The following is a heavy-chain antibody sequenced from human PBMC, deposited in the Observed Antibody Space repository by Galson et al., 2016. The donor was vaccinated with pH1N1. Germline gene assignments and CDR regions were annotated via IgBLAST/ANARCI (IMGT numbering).Heavy chain of an antibody. CDR2: IYWDDDK. J-gene: IGHJ4*02. D-gene: IGHD4-17*01. V-gene: IGHV2-5*02. CDR3: ARSDYGDYVGGLHY. Sequence: PALVKPTQTLTLTCTFSGFSLSTSGVGVGWIRQPPGKALEWLALIYWDDDKRYSPSLKSRLTNTKDTSKNQVVLTMTNMDPVDTATYYCARSDYGDYVGGLHYWGQGTLVTVSS. CDR1: GFSLSTSGVG.